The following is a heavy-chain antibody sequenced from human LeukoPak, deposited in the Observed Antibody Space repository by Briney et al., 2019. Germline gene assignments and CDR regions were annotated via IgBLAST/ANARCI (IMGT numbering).Heavy chain of an antibody. CDR1: GFTFKEYW. CDR3: VREDTPATANY. D-gene: IGHD2-21*02. CDR2: IKEDGSEK. Sequence: PGRSLRLSCAASGFTFKEYWMSWARQAPGKGLEWVAFIKEDGSEKFYVDSVKDRFTISRDNAKNSLYLQMNSLRAEDTAVYYCVREDTPATANYWGQGTLVTISS. J-gene: IGHJ4*02. V-gene: IGHV3-7*03.